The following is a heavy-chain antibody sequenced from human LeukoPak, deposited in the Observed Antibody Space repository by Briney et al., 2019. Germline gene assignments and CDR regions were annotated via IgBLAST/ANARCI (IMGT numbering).Heavy chain of an antibody. CDR1: GYTFTGYY. J-gene: IGHJ5*02. CDR2: INPNSGGT. CDR3: ARVAVAGTPYNWFDP. Sequence: ASVKVSCKASGYTFTGYYMHWVRQAPGQGLEWMGWINPNSGGTNYAQKFQGRVTMTRDTSISTAYVELSGLRSDDTAVYYCARVAVAGTPYNWFDPWGQGTLVTVSS. D-gene: IGHD6-19*01. V-gene: IGHV1-2*02.